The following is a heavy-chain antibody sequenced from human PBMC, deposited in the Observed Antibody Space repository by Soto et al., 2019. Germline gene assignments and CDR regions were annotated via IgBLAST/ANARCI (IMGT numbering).Heavy chain of an antibody. V-gene: IGHV1-69*12. CDR1: GGTFSSYA. CDR3: ARVAYYGSGYYYYYGMDV. Sequence: QVQLVQAGAEMKKPGSSVKVSCKASGGTFSSYAISWVRQAPGQGLEWMGGIIPIFGTANYAQKFQGRVTITADESTSTANMELSSLRSEDTAVYYCARVAYYGSGYYYYYGMDVWGQGTTVTVSS. J-gene: IGHJ6*02. CDR2: IIPIFGTA. D-gene: IGHD3-10*01.